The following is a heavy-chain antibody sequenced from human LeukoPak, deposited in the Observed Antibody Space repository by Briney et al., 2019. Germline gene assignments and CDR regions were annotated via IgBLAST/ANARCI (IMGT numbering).Heavy chain of an antibody. D-gene: IGHD2-15*01. J-gene: IGHJ6*02. Sequence: ASVKVSCKASGYTFTGYYMHWVRQAPGQGLEWMGWINPNSGGTNYAQTFQGRVTMTRDTSTSTAYMELSRLRSDDTAVYYCARERYCSGGSCDYYGMDVWGRGTTVTVSS. V-gene: IGHV1-2*02. CDR1: GYTFTGYY. CDR2: INPNSGGT. CDR3: ARERYCSGGSCDYYGMDV.